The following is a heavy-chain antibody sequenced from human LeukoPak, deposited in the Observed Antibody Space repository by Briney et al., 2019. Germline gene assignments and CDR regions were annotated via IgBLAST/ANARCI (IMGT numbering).Heavy chain of an antibody. CDR2: INHSGST. CDR1: GLSFSGYY. J-gene: IGHJ6*04. V-gene: IGHV4-34*01. D-gene: IGHD3-9*01. CDR3: ARGQLLRYFDWLRYGMDV. Sequence: KPSETLSLTCAVYGLSFSGYYWSWIRQPPGKGLEWIGEINHSGSTNYNPSLKSRVTISVDTSKNQFSLKLSSVTAADTAVYYCARGQLLRYFDWLRYGMDVWGKGTTVSVSS.